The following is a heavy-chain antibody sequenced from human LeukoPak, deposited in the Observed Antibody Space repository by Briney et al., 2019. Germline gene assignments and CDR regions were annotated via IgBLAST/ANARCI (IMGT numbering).Heavy chain of an antibody. Sequence: SETLSLTCTVSGGSISYYYWSWIRQPPGKGLEWIGYIYYSGSTNYNPSLKSRVTISVDTSKNQFSLKLRSVTAADTAVYYCARYSRERWPLFDYWGQGALVTVSS. CDR2: IYYSGST. CDR1: GGSISYYY. D-gene: IGHD5-24*01. CDR3: ARYSRERWPLFDY. V-gene: IGHV4-59*08. J-gene: IGHJ4*02.